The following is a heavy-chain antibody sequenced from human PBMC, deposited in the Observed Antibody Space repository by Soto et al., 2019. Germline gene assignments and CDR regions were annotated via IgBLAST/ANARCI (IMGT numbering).Heavy chain of an antibody. D-gene: IGHD2-21*02. CDR2: IIAYSGHT. CDR3: ARSLPVTPNWYFDL. CDR1: GYTFTSYG. V-gene: IGHV1-18*01. J-gene: IGHJ2*01. Sequence: QVQLVQSGAEVKKPGASVKVSCKASGYTFTSYGISWVRQAPGQGLEWRGWIIAYSGHTNYAQTLQGRVTLTTDTSTSTVYMELRSLRSDDTAVYYCARSLPVTPNWYFDLWGRGTLVTVSS.